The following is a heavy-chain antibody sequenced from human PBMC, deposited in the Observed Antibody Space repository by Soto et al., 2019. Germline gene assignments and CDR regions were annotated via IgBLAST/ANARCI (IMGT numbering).Heavy chain of an antibody. CDR1: GYTFTGYH. Sequence: ASVKVSCKASGYTFTGYHLHWVRQAPGQGLEWMGWVNPNSGDTNYVQKFKGRVTMTRDTSISTAYMELSILKSADTAGYFCAAPSCSSGNCHGYFDPSGRGTMVTVSS. D-gene: IGHD2-15*01. J-gene: IGHJ5*02. CDR3: AAPSCSSGNCHGYFDP. CDR2: VNPNSGDT. V-gene: IGHV1-2*02.